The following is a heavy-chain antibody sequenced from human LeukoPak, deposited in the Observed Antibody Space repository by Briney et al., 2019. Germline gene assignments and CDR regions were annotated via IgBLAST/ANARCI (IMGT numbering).Heavy chain of an antibody. CDR2: FIPMVGIA. V-gene: IGHV1-69*04. J-gene: IGHJ6*02. CDR1: GGSFSRNA. Sequence: SVKVSCKASGGSFSRNAISWVRQAPGQGLEWMGRFIPMVGIATYAQKFQGRVTITEDRSTSTAYMELSRLRSEDTAVYYCARIQAVGVPVAIDAYYSYGMDVWGQGTAVSVSS. CDR3: ARIQAVGVPVAIDAYYSYGMDV. D-gene: IGHD2-2*02.